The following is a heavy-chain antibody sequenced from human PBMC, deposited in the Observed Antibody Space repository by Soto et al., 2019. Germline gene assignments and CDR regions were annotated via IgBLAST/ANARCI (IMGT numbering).Heavy chain of an antibody. CDR3: ARPQGRDGYKTDY. Sequence: SVKVSCKASGGTFSSYGFSWVRQAPGQGLEWMGGTIPMYGTVSYAQKFQGRVTITADESTSTVYMELSSLRSEDTAVYYCARPQGRDGYKTDYWGQGTLVTVS. V-gene: IGHV1-69*13. D-gene: IGHD5-12*01. CDR2: TIPMYGTV. CDR1: GGTFSSYG. J-gene: IGHJ4*02.